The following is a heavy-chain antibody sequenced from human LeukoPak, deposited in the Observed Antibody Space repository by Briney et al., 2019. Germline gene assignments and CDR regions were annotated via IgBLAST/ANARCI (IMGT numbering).Heavy chain of an antibody. V-gene: IGHV3-53*01. CDR3: AAHYYDSSGYYYDRAFDI. J-gene: IGHJ3*02. D-gene: IGHD3-22*01. Sequence: PGGSLRLSCAASGVTVSNNYMNWVRQAPGKGLEWVSVIYSGGITYYADSLTGRFTISRDNSKNTLYLQMNNLRAEDTAVYYCAAHYYDSSGYYYDRAFDIWGQGTMVTVSS. CDR1: GVTVSNNY. CDR2: IYSGGIT.